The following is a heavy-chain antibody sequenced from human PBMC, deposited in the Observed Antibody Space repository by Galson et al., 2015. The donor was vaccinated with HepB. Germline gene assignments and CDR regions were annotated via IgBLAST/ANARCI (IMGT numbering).Heavy chain of an antibody. J-gene: IGHJ4*02. CDR2: ISSSGRTI. V-gene: IGHV3-11*01. Sequence: SLRLSCAASGFTFSDHHMIWIRQAPGKGLEWVSYISSSGRTIYYADSVKGRCTTSRDNAKNSLYLHMNGLRAEDTAVYYCARGDGAAVVPAALPDYWGQGTLVTVSS. D-gene: IGHD2-2*01. CDR1: GFTFSDHH. CDR3: ARGDGAAVVPAALPDY.